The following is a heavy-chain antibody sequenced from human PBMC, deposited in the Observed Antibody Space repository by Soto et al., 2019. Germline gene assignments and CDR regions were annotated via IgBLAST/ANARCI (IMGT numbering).Heavy chain of an antibody. D-gene: IGHD3-10*01. CDR1: GFSLTTLGMS. Sequence: SCPTLVNPTQTLTLTCSFSGFSLTTLGMSVSWVRQPPGKALEWLALINWEDDKYYSPSLETRLTISKDTSTNRVLLTMTNLGPADTATYYCVRGEVPSTMVMFFDYWGQGALVTVYS. V-gene: IGHV2-70*20. J-gene: IGHJ4*02. CDR2: INWEDDK. CDR3: VRGEVPSTMVMFFDY.